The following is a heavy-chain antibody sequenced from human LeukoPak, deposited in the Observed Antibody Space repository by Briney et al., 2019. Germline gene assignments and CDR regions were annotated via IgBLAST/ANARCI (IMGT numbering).Heavy chain of an antibody. CDR2: ISAYNGNT. Sequence: ASVKVSCKASGYTFTSYGISWVRQAPGQGLEWMGWISAYNGNTNYAQKLQGRVTMTTDTSTSTAYMELRSLRSDDTAVYYCARDRYYYDSSGYFESDAFDIWGQGTMVTVSS. J-gene: IGHJ3*02. CDR3: ARDRYYYDSSGYFESDAFDI. D-gene: IGHD3-22*01. V-gene: IGHV1-18*01. CDR1: GYTFTSYG.